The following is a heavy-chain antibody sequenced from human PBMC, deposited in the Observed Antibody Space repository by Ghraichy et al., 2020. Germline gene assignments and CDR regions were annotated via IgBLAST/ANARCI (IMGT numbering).Heavy chain of an antibody. Sequence: SVKVSCKASGGTFSSYAISWVRQAPGQGLEWMGGIIPIFGTANYAQKFQGRVTITADESTSTAYMELSSLRSEDTAVYYCAGGIAATYFVNYYGMDVWGQGTTVTVSS. V-gene: IGHV1-69*13. CDR3: AGGIAATYFVNYYGMDV. D-gene: IGHD6-13*01. CDR2: IIPIFGTA. J-gene: IGHJ6*02. CDR1: GGTFSSYA.